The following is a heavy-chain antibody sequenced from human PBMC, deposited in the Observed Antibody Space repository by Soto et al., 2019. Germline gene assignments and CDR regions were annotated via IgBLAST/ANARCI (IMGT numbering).Heavy chain of an antibody. CDR3: ARHSRGTPPAH. CDR2: IYYSGST. J-gene: IGHJ4*02. V-gene: IGHV4-39*01. CDR1: GGSISSSSYY. Sequence: SETLSLTCTVSGGSISSSSYYWGWIRQPPGKGLEWIGSIYYSGSTYYNPSLKSRVTISVDTSKNQFSLKLSSVTAADTAVYYCARHSRGTPPAHWGQGTLVTVSS.